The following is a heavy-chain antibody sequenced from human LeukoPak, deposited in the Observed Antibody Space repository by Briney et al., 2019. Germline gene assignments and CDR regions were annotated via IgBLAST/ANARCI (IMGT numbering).Heavy chain of an antibody. V-gene: IGHV3-23*01. D-gene: IGHD3-22*01. CDR3: AKYYYDGSGYYPRDKHYFDS. CDR2: ISGSGAST. CDR1: GFSFSSYA. Sequence: GGSLRLSCAASGFSFSSYAMNWVRQGPGKGLEWVSTISGSGASTYYADSVKGRFTISRDNSKDTVYLQMDSLRAEDTAVYYCAKYYYDGSGYYPRDKHYFDSWGQGTLVTVSS. J-gene: IGHJ4*02.